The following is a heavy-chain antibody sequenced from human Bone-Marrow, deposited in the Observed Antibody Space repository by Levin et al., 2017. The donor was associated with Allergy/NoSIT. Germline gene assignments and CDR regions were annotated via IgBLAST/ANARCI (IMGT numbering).Heavy chain of an antibody. V-gene: IGHV3-33*01. CDR2: IWYRGSKE. J-gene: IGHJ3*02. CDR3: TRRGWFGELDDGFDM. CDR1: GFTFSSYG. Sequence: LSLTCAASGFTFSSYGLHWVRPAPGKGLEWVAGIWYRGSKEYYADSVKGRFTISRDNSKNTLNLQMSSLRGEDTAVYYCTRRGWFGELDDGFDMWGQGTMVTVS. D-gene: IGHD3-10*01.